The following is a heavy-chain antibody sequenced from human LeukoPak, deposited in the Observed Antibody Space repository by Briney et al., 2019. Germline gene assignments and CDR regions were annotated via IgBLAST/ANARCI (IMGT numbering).Heavy chain of an antibody. D-gene: IGHD3-22*01. J-gene: IGHJ4*02. CDR2: ISGSGGTT. Sequence: PGGSLRLSCAASGFTFGSYAMSWVRQAPGKGLEWVLAISGSGGTTYHGDSMQGRFTISRDNSKNTLYLQMNSLRAEDTAVYYCARESTSSGYYYAPDYWGQGTLVTVSS. CDR3: ARESTSSGYYYAPDY. V-gene: IGHV3-23*01. CDR1: GFTFGSYA.